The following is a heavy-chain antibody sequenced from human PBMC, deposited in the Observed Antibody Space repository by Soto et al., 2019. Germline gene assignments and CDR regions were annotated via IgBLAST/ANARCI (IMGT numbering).Heavy chain of an antibody. CDR1: GCTFSSYA. CDR3: AKGVRFYDILTGYWTYYFDY. Sequence: PGGSLRLSCAASGCTFSSYAMSWVRQAPGKGLEWVSAISGSGGSTYYADSVKGRFTISRDNSKNTLYLQMNSLRAEDTAVYYCAKGVRFYDILTGYWTYYFDYWGQGTLVTVSS. V-gene: IGHV3-23*01. D-gene: IGHD3-9*01. CDR2: ISGSGGST. J-gene: IGHJ4*02.